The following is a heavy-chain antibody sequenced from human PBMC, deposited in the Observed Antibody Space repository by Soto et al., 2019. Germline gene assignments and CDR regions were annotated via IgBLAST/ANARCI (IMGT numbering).Heavy chain of an antibody. J-gene: IGHJ4*02. Sequence: SETLSLTCTVSGGSISSYYWSWVRQPPGKGLEWIGYIYYSGGTNYNPSLKSRVTISVDKSKNQFSLKLSSVTAADTAVYYCASRSGSVAGRGIDYWGQGTLVTVS. CDR1: GGSISSYY. V-gene: IGHV4-59*12. D-gene: IGHD6-19*01. CDR3: ASRSGSVAGRGIDY. CDR2: IYYSGGT.